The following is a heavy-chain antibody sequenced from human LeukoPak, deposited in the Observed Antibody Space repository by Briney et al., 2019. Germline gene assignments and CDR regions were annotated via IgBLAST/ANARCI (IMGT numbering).Heavy chain of an antibody. CDR2: INPSGGST. D-gene: IGHD3-10*01. V-gene: IGHV1-46*01. J-gene: IGHJ4*02. CDR3: ALTLPYYGSGLASDY. Sequence: ASVKVSCKASGYTFTSYYMHWVRQAPGQGLEWMGIINPSGGSTSYAQKFQGRVTMTTDTSTSTAYMELRSLRSDDTAVYYCALTLPYYGSGLASDYWGQGTLVTVSS. CDR1: GYTFTSYY.